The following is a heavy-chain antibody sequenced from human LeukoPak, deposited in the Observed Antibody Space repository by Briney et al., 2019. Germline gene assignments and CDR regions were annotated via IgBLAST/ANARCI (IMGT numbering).Heavy chain of an antibody. CDR2: IYPNSGGT. D-gene: IGHD3-9*01. Sequence: ASVKVSCKASGYTFTSYYMHWVRQAPGQGLEWMGWIYPNSGGTNYAQKFQGRVTMTRDTSISTAYMELSRLRSDDTAVYYCAVFYDILTGYERGYFDYWGQGTLVTVPS. J-gene: IGHJ4*02. CDR3: AVFYDILTGYERGYFDY. V-gene: IGHV1-2*02. CDR1: GYTFTSYY.